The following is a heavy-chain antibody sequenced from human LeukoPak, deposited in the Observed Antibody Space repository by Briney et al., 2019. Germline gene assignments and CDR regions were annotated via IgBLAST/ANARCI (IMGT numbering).Heavy chain of an antibody. D-gene: IGHD6-13*01. CDR3: ARGPYSSSWYVPSYYYYYMDV. CDR2: VHYSGTT. V-gene: IGHV4-59*01. CDR1: DGSITNYD. Sequence: SETLSLTCTVSDGSITNYDWSWVRQPPGKGLEFIGHVHYSGTTNYNPSLRSRVTISIDTSKQHFFLKLKSVTAADTAVYYCARGPYSSSWYVPSYYYYYMDVWGKGTTVTVSS. J-gene: IGHJ6*03.